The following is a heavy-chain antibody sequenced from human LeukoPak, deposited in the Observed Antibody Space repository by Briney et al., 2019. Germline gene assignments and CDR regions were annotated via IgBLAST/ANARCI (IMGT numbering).Heavy chain of an antibody. V-gene: IGHV4-39*01. J-gene: IGHJ4*02. Sequence: SETLSLTCTVSGGSTSSSSYYWGWIRQPPGKGLEWIGSIYYSGSTYYNPSLKSRVTISVDTSKNQFSLKLSSVTAADTAVYYCARHYSSGWYGIDYWGQGTLVTVSS. CDR3: ARHYSSGWYGIDY. CDR2: IYYSGST. CDR1: GGSTSSSSYY. D-gene: IGHD6-19*01.